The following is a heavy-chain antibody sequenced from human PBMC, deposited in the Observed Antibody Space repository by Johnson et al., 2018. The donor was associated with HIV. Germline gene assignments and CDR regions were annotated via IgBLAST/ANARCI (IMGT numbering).Heavy chain of an antibody. J-gene: IGHJ3*02. CDR3: AKGQSSGYPKDAFDI. CDR1: GFTVSSNY. D-gene: IGHD3-22*01. V-gene: IGHV3-7*02. Sequence: VQLVESGGGLVQPGGSLRLSCAASGFTVSSNYMSWVRQTPGKGLEWVANIKQDGSENYYVDSVKGRFTSSRDNSKNTLYLQMNSLRTEDTAMYYCAKGQSSGYPKDAFDIWGRGTIVTISS. CDR2: IKQDGSEN.